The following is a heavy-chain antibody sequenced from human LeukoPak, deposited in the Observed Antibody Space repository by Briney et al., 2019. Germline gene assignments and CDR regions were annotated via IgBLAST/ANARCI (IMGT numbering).Heavy chain of an antibody. CDR2: INPNSDGT. CDR1: GYTFTDYY. Sequence: GASVKVFCKASGYTFTDYYIHWVRQAPGEGLEWMGWINPNSDGTNYAQKFKARVTMTWDTSISTAYMALNSLASDDTAVFYCARTPMGGHFYMDVWGKGTAVIVSS. V-gene: IGHV1-2*02. J-gene: IGHJ6*03. D-gene: IGHD5-18*01. CDR3: ARTPMGGHFYMDV.